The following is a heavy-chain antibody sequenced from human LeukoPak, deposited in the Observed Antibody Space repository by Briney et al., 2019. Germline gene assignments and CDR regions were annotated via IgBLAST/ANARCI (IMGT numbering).Heavy chain of an antibody. V-gene: IGHV3-48*01. Sequence: GGSLRLSCVVSGFTFSDYSMNWVRQAPGKGLEWISHISGGASSIYYADSVKGRFTISRDNAKNSLYLQMDSLRGEDTAICYCARERPGLGDSDCGGQGTLVTVSS. CDR1: GFTFSDYS. CDR2: ISGGASSI. CDR3: ARERPGLGDSDC. J-gene: IGHJ4*02. D-gene: IGHD2-21*02.